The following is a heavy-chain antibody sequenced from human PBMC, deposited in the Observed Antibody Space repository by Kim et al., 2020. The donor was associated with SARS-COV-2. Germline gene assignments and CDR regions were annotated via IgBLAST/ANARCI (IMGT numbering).Heavy chain of an antibody. Sequence: ASVKGSCKASGYTFTSYYMHWVRQAPGQGLEWMGIINPSGGSTSYAQKLQGRVTMTRDTSTSTVYMELSSLRSEDTAVYYCARDLVGCSGGSCYFRMDVWGQGTTVTVSS. CDR3: ARDLVGCSGGSCYFRMDV. CDR1: GYTFTSYY. V-gene: IGHV1-46*01. J-gene: IGHJ6*02. D-gene: IGHD2-15*01. CDR2: INPSGGST.